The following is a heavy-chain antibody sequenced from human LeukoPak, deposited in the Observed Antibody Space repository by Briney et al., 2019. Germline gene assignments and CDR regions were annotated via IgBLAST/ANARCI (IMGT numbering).Heavy chain of an antibody. J-gene: IGHJ4*02. V-gene: IGHV3-11*01. CDR2: ISSSVSTI. Sequence: GGSLRLSCAASGFIISDYYMSWIRQAPGKGLEWIAYISSSVSTIYYTDSVKVRFTISRDNANHSLYLQMDSLRAEDTAVYYCTRRRDYVDSWGQGTLVTVSS. CDR1: GFIISDYY. CDR3: TRRRDYVDS.